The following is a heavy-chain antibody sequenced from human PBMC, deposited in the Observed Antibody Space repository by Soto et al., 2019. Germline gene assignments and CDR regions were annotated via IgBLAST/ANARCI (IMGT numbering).Heavy chain of an antibody. J-gene: IGHJ4*02. D-gene: IGHD3-22*01. Sequence: GASVKVSCKASGYTFTGYYMHWVRQAPGQGLEWMGWINPNSGGTNYAQKFQGRVTMTRDTSISTAYMELSRLRSDDTAVYYCARTSGRYYDSSGYLGYWGQGTLVTVYS. CDR3: ARTSGRYYDSSGYLGY. CDR1: GYTFTGYY. CDR2: INPNSGGT. V-gene: IGHV1-2*02.